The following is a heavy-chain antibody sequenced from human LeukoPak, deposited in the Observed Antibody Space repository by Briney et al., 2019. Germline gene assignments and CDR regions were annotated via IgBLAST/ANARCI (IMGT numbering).Heavy chain of an antibody. CDR3: ARDPGTRYFDY. J-gene: IGHJ4*02. V-gene: IGHV4-38-2*02. Sequence: PSETLSLTCTVSGYSISSGYYWGWIGQPPGKGLEWIGSIYHSGSTYYNPSLKSRVTISVDTSQNQFSLKLSSVTAADTAVYYCARDPGTRYFDYWGQGTLVTVSS. D-gene: IGHD6-13*01. CDR2: IYHSGST. CDR1: GYSISSGYY.